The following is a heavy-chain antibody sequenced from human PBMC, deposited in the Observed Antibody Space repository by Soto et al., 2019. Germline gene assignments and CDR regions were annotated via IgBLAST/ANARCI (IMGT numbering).Heavy chain of an antibody. CDR2: IFPGDSDT. J-gene: IGHJ3*02. Sequence: PGESLKISCKGSGYSFTNYWIGWVRQMPGKGLEWMGIIFPGDSDTRYSPSFQGQVTISADKSISTAYLQWTSLQASDTAMFYCMIHPTLTDAFDICGQGTMVTVSS. CDR3: MIHPTLTDAFDI. CDR1: GYSFTNYW. D-gene: IGHD2-15*01. V-gene: IGHV5-51*01.